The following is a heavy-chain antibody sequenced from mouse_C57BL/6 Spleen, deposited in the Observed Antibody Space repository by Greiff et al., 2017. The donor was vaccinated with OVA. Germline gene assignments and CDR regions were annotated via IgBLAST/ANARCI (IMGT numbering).Heavy chain of an antibody. CDR1: GFTFSDYG. V-gene: IGHV5-15*01. D-gene: IGHD1-1*01. CDR3: ASTGSSLWYFDV. CDR2: ISNLAYSI. J-gene: IGHJ1*03. Sequence: EVQVVESGGGLVQPGGSLKLSCAASGFTFSDYGMAWVRQAPRKGPEWVAFISNLAYSIYYADTVTGRFTISRENAKNTLYLEMSSLRSEDTAMYYCASTGSSLWYFDVWGTGTTVTVSS.